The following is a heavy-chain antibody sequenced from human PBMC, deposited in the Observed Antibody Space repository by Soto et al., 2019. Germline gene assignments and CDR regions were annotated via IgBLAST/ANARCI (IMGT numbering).Heavy chain of an antibody. Sequence: ASVKVSCKVFGHTLSELSMHWVRQAPGEGLEWMGGFDREDAETSYAQKFQGRVTMTEDTSTDTAYLELSSLRSEDTAVYYCATKTLLLYFQYWGQGTLVTVSS. CDR3: ATKTLLLYFQY. J-gene: IGHJ1*01. D-gene: IGHD2-15*01. CDR1: GHTLSELS. CDR2: FDREDAET. V-gene: IGHV1-24*01.